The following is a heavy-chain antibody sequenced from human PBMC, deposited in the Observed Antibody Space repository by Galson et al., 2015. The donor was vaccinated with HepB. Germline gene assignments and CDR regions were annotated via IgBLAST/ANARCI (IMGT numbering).Heavy chain of an antibody. V-gene: IGHV3-53*01. CDR1: GFTVSSNY. CDR2: IYPGGGT. Sequence: SLRLSCAPSGFTVSSNYMSWVRQAPGKGLAWVSVIYPGGGTYYADSVRGRFTISRDSSKNTLYLQMNSLRADDTAVYYCARDRPAPRVWGQGTLVTVSS. CDR3: ARDRPAPRV. D-gene: IGHD3-10*01. J-gene: IGHJ4*02.